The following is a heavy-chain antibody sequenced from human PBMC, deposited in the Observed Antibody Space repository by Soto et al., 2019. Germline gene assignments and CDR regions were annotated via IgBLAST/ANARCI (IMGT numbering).Heavy chain of an antibody. CDR3: AKSRVFIGAIVTLLDS. J-gene: IGHJ4*02. D-gene: IGHD3-16*02. CDR1: GFTFSSYA. Sequence: GGSLRLSCATSGFTFSSYAMVWVRQAAEKGLEWVASISNNGDTSYYADSVKGRFTISRGNSENTLYLQMNGLRADDTALYFCAKSRVFIGAIVTLLDSWGQGTQVTVSS. CDR2: ISNNGDTS. V-gene: IGHV3-23*01.